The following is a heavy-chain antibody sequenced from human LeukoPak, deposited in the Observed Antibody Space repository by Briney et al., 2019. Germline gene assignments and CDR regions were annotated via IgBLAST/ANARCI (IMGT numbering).Heavy chain of an antibody. Sequence: QSGGSLRLSCAVSGFIYNTYAMTWLRQAPGKGLEWVSSIDNSGDYTYYADSVKGRFTISRDNSRNTLYLQMSSLRVEDTALYYCGKQFSSSWQFDPRGQGTLVTVSS. CDR3: GKQFSSSWQFDP. J-gene: IGHJ5*02. D-gene: IGHD6-13*01. CDR1: GFIYNTYA. CDR2: IDNSGDYT. V-gene: IGHV3-23*01.